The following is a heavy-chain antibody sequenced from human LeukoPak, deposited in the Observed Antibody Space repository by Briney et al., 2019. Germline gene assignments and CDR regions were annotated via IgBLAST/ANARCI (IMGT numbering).Heavy chain of an antibody. CDR3: ARDRVPFYSSTFKDYYLQYGLDV. V-gene: IGHV1-2*02. CDR2: INPNNGGI. Sequence: GASVKVSCKASGYTFTGHYIHWVRQAPGQGLEWMGWINPNNGGISYAQKFQGRVSVTRDTSISTAYMEVSRLRSDDTALYYCARDRVPFYSSTFKDYYLQYGLDVWGQGTTVTVSS. CDR1: GYTFTGHY. D-gene: IGHD6-13*01. J-gene: IGHJ6*02.